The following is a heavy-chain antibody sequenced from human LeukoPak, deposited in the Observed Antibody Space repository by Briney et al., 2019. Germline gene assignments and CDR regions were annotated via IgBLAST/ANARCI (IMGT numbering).Heavy chain of an antibody. CDR1: GGSISSGGYS. V-gene: IGHV4-30-2*01. D-gene: IGHD5/OR15-5a*01. CDR2: IYHSGST. Sequence: SETLSLTCAVSGGSISSGGYSWSWIRQPPGKGLEWIRYIYHSGSTYYNPSLKSRVTISVDRSKNQFSLKLSSVTAADTAVYYCASVFRRDAFDIWGQGTMVTVSS. J-gene: IGHJ3*02. CDR3: ASVFRRDAFDI.